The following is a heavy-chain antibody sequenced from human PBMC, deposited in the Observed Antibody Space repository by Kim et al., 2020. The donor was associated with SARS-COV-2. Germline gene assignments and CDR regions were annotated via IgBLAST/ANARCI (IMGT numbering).Heavy chain of an antibody. CDR3: ARDPGPRRSHGDTGGGY. Sequence: GGSLRLSCAASGFTFSSYSMNWVRQAPGKGLEWVSSISSSSSYIYYADSVKGRFTISRDNPKNSLYLQMNSLTAEDTAVYYCARDPGPRRSHGDTGGGYWGQGTPVTVSS. V-gene: IGHV3-21*01. CDR1: GFTFSSYS. D-gene: IGHD4-17*01. J-gene: IGHJ4*02. CDR2: ISSSSSYI.